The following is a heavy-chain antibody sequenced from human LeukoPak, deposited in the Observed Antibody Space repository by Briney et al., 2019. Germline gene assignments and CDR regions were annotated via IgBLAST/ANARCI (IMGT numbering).Heavy chain of an antibody. CDR1: GLSVSSNY. D-gene: IGHD3-10*01. J-gene: IGHJ4*02. CDR3: VRGMGVSMLYYFDY. V-gene: IGHV3-66*02. Sequence: PGESLRLSCAASGLSVSSNYMSWVRQALGKGLEWVSVLYSDGTTYYADSVKGRFTISRDNSKNTLYLQMNSLRAEDTAVYYCVRGMGVSMLYYFDYWGQGTLVTVSS. CDR2: LYSDGTT.